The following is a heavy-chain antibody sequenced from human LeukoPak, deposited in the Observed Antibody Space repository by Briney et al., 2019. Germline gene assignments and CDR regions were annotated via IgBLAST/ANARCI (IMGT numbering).Heavy chain of an antibody. V-gene: IGHV3-48*03. CDR1: GFSISGYE. CDR2: ITTSAQTI. D-gene: IGHD2/OR15-2a*01. J-gene: IGHJ4*02. Sequence: GSLRLSCVASGFSISGYEMNWVHQAPGKGLEWVSYITTSAQTIYYGDSVKGRFTTSRDNARNSLYLEMNSLRVEDTAVYYCARGFGIYFYWGQGTLVTVSS. CDR3: ARGFGIYFY.